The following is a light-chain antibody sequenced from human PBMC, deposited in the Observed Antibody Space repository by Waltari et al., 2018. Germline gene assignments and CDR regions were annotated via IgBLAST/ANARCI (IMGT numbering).Light chain of an antibody. J-gene: IGKJ2*01. CDR1: QSVSSW. CDR2: RAS. V-gene: IGKV1-5*03. Sequence: DIQMTQSPSALPASVGDRVTLTCRASQSVSSWLAWYQQKPGKAPKLLIYRASNFGTGVPSRFSGSGSGTEFTLTIRSLQPDDFATYYCQQYNGYPYTFGLGTKLEIK. CDR3: QQYNGYPYT.